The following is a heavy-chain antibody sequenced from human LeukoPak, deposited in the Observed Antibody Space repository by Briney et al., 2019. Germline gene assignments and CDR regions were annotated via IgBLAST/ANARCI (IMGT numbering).Heavy chain of an antibody. D-gene: IGHD3-10*01. Sequence: SQTLSLTCTVSADSISSGGHYWSWIRQHPGKGLESIGFMRHSGTTSHNPSLKGRVAISVDASKNQFSLRLSSVTAADTAVYYCARGGNRFGGFYFDYWGQGSLVTVSS. V-gene: IGHV4-31*03. CDR3: ARGGNRFGGFYFDY. CDR1: ADSISSGGHY. CDR2: MRHSGTT. J-gene: IGHJ4*02.